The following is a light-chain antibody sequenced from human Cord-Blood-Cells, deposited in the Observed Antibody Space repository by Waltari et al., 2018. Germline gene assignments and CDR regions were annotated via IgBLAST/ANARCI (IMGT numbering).Light chain of an antibody. CDR1: QSLLHSNGYNY. CDR2: LGS. J-gene: IGKJ3*01. CDR3: MQALQTPFT. Sequence: DIVMTQSPLSLPVTPGEPASISCRSSQSLLHSNGYNYLDWYLQKPGQSPQLLIYLGSNPASGVPDRFSGSGSGTDFTLKISRVEDEDVWVYYCMQALQTPFTFGPGTKVDIK. V-gene: IGKV2-28*01.